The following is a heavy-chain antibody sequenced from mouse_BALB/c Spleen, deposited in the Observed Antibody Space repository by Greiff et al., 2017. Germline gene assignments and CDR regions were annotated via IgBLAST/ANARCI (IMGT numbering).Heavy chain of an antibody. CDR3: NVIYYAVRRGGAMDY. CDR1: GFNIKDYY. V-gene: IGHV14-4*02. J-gene: IGHJ4*01. Sequence: EVQLQQSGAELVRSGASVKLSCTASGFNIKDYYMHWVKQRPEQGLEWIGWIDPENGDTEYAPKFQGKATMTADTSSNTAYLQLSSLTSEDTAVYYCNVIYYAVRRGGAMDYWGQGTSVTVSS. D-gene: IGHD2-1*01. CDR2: IDPENGDT.